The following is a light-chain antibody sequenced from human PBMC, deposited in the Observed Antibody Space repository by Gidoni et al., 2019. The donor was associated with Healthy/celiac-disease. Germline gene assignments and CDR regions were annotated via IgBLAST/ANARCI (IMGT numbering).Light chain of an antibody. CDR2: DAS. V-gene: IGKV1-33*01. J-gene: IGKJ4*01. CDR1: QDISNY. Sequence: DIQLTQSPSSLYASVGDRVTITCKASQDISNYLNWYQQKPWKAPKLLIYDASNLETGVPSRFSGSGSGTDFTFTISSLQPEDIATYYCQQYDNLSALTFGGGTKVEIK. CDR3: QQYDNLSALT.